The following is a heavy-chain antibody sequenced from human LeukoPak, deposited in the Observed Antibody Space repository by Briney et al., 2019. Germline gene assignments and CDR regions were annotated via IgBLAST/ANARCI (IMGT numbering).Heavy chain of an antibody. CDR2: ISYDGNSK. V-gene: IGHV3-30-3*01. CDR1: GFTFSSYA. CDR3: ARARIAAVGTGWFDP. J-gene: IGHJ5*02. Sequence: GRSLRLSCAASGFTFSSYAMHWVRQAPGKGLEWVAVISYDGNSKYYGDSVKGRFTISRDNSKNTLYLQMSSLRAEDTALYYCARARIAAVGTGWFDPWGQGTLVTVSS. D-gene: IGHD6-13*01.